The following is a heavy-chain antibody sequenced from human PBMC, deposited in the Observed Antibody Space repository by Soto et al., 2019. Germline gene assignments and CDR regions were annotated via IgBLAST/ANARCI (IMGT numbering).Heavy chain of an antibody. CDR3: AKATATGGGAFDI. CDR1: GFFCISYD. J-gene: IGHJ3*02. Sequence: PVGSLRLSCAASGFFCISYDMSWVRQAPGKGLEWVSTILVDGRTFYVDSVKGRFTISRDSSQNTVYLQMNSLTVGDTALYYCAKATATGGGAFDICGQGTMVTVSS. V-gene: IGHV3-23*01. CDR2: ILVDGRT. D-gene: IGHD2-8*02.